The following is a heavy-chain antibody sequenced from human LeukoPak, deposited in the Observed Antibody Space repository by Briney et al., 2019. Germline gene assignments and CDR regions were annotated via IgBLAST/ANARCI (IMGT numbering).Heavy chain of an antibody. J-gene: IGHJ6*02. D-gene: IGHD6-19*01. V-gene: IGHV3-30*04. CDR1: GFTFSSYA. Sequence: GESLKISCAASGFTFSSYAMHWVRQAPGKGLEWVAVISYDGSNKYYADSVKGRFTISRDNSKNTLYLQMNSLRAEDTAVYYCARVGGEKQWLVRYYYYGMDVWGQGTTVTVSS. CDR3: ARVGGEKQWLVRYYYYGMDV. CDR2: ISYDGSNK.